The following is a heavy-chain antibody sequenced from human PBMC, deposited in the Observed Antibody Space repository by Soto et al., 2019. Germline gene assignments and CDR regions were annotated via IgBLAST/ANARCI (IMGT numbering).Heavy chain of an antibody. CDR2: INHSGST. Sequence: PSETLSLTCAVYGGSFSGYYWSWIRQPPGKGLAWIGEINHSGSTNYNPSLKSRVTISVDTSKNQFSLKLSSVTAADTAVYYCARGEGGDTVTGTYYYYYYGMDVWGQGTTVTVS. CDR3: ARGEGGDTVTGTYYYYYYGMDV. V-gene: IGHV4-34*01. D-gene: IGHD4-4*01. J-gene: IGHJ6*02. CDR1: GGSFSGYY.